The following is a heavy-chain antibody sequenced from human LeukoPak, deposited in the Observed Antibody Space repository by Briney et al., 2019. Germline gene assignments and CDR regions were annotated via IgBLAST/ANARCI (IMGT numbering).Heavy chain of an antibody. V-gene: IGHV3-11*01. CDR1: GFTFSDYY. D-gene: IGHD2-21*02. CDR2: ISSSGSTI. Sequence: GGSLRLTCAASGFTFSDYYMSWIRQAPGKGLEWVSYISSSGSTIYYADSVKGRFTISRDNAKNSLHLQMNSLRAEDTAVYYCARGVSVVLTAMNAFDIWGQGTMVPVSS. J-gene: IGHJ3*02. CDR3: ARGVSVVLTAMNAFDI.